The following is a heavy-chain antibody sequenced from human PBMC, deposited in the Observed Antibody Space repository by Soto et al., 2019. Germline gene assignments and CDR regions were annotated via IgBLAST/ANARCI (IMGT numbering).Heavy chain of an antibody. CDR3: ARDFWNAAAGDVDS. CDR1: GFTFSSYA. J-gene: IGHJ5*01. Sequence: GGSLRLSCAASGFTFSSYAMHWVRQAPGKGLEYVSAISSKSESKYYADSVKGRFTISRDNSKNSLYLQMNSLRDEDTAIYYCARDFWNAAAGDVDSRAQRTLLTVSS. V-gene: IGHV3-64*02. D-gene: IGHD3-3*01. CDR2: ISSKSESK.